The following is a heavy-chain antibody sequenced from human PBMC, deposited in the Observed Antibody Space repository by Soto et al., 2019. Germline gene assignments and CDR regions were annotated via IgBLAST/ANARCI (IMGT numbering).Heavy chain of an antibody. CDR3: ARTLDLYGDYPNGI. D-gene: IGHD4-17*01. Sequence: QVQLVQSGAEVKKPGASVKVSCKASGYTFTSYDINWVRQATGQGLEWKGWMNPNSGNTGYAQKFQGRVTMTRNTSISTAYMELSSLRSEDTAVYYCARTLDLYGDYPNGIWGQGTLVTVSS. V-gene: IGHV1-8*01. CDR1: GYTFTSYD. CDR2: MNPNSGNT. J-gene: IGHJ4*02.